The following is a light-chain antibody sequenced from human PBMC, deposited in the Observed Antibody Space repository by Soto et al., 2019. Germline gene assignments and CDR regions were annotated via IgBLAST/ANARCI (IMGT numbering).Light chain of an antibody. J-gene: IGKJ1*01. V-gene: IGKV3-20*01. CDR1: QSVSSSY. Sequence: EIVLTQSPGTLSLSPGERATLSCRASQSVSSSYLAWYQQKPGQAPRLLIYGASSRATGIPDRFSGSGSGTDFTLTISRLEPEDFAVYYCQQYGPSPPITFGQGTKVDIK. CDR2: GAS. CDR3: QQYGPSPPIT.